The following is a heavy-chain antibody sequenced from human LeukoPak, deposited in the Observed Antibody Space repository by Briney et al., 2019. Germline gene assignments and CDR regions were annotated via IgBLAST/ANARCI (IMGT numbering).Heavy chain of an antibody. D-gene: IGHD3-9*01. CDR1: GFTFTSYS. Sequence: GGSLRLSCAASGFTFTSYSMNWVRQAPGKGLEWVANIKQDGSEKYYVDSVKGRFAISRDNAKNSLYLQMNSLRAEDTALYYCAVLYDILTGRSNDYWGQGILVTVSS. CDR2: IKQDGSEK. V-gene: IGHV3-7*01. CDR3: AVLYDILTGRSNDY. J-gene: IGHJ4*02.